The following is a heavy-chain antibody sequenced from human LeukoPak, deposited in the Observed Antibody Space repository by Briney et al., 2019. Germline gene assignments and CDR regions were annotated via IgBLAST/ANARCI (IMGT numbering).Heavy chain of an antibody. J-gene: IGHJ5*02. CDR2: INPNSGGT. CDR3: ARAVVPAAIWWFDP. Sequence: ASVKVSCKASGYTFTGYYMHWVRQAPRQGLEWMGWINPNSGGTNYAQKFQGRVTMTRDTSISTAYMELSRLRSDDTAVYYCARAVVPAAIWWFDPWGQGTLVTVSS. D-gene: IGHD2-2*02. CDR1: GYTFTGYY. V-gene: IGHV1-2*02.